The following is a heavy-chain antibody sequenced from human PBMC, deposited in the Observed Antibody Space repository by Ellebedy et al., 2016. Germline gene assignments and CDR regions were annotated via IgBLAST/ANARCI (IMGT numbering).Heavy chain of an antibody. J-gene: IGHJ5*02. CDR2: IDPTDSYT. Sequence: GESLKISXKGSGYSFTSSWISWVRQTPGKGLEWMGRIDPTDSYTDYSPSFQGHVTISADKSISTAYLRWSSLKASDTAMYYCARWFGKLLGQRWFDPWGQGTLVTVSS. CDR1: GYSFTSSW. CDR3: ARWFGKLLGQRWFDP. V-gene: IGHV5-10-1*01. D-gene: IGHD3-10*01.